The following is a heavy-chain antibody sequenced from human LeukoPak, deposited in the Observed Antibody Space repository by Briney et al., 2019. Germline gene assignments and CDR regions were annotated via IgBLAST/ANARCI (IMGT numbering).Heavy chain of an antibody. CDR2: ISRSGSTK. Sequence: GGSLRLSCAASGFTFSDYNMRWIRQAPGKGLEWVSSISRSGSTKYYADTVKGRFTISRDNAKNSLFLQMNSLRAEDTAVYDCGLGYMDVWGKGTTVTISS. CDR3: GLGYMDV. CDR1: GFTFSDYN. V-gene: IGHV3-11*01. J-gene: IGHJ6*03.